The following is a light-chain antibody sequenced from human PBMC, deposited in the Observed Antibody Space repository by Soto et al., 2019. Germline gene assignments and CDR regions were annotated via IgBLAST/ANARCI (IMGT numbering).Light chain of an antibody. CDR2: DAS. Sequence: EIVLTQSPATLSLSPGERATLSCRASQSVSSYLAWYQQKPGQAPRLLLYDASNRATGIPARFSGSGSGTAFTLTISSLEPEDFAVYYCQQRSNWFLTFGPGTKVDSK. J-gene: IGKJ3*01. CDR1: QSVSSY. CDR3: QQRSNWFLT. V-gene: IGKV3-11*01.